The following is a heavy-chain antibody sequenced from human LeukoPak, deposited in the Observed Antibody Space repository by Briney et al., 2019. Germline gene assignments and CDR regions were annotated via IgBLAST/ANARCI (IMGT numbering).Heavy chain of an antibody. J-gene: IGHJ4*02. D-gene: IGHD7-27*01. CDR2: IYHSGST. Sequence: SETLSLTCTVSGYSISSGYYWGWIRQPPGKGLEWIGSIYHSGSTYYNPSLKSRVTISVDTSKNQFSLKLSSVTAADTAVYYCARVPKLGTDYFHYWGQGTLVTVSS. CDR3: ARVPKLGTDYFHY. CDR1: GYSISSGYY. V-gene: IGHV4-38-2*02.